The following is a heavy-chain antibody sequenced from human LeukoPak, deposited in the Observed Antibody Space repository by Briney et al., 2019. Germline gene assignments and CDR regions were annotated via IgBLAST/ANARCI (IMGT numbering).Heavy chain of an antibody. V-gene: IGHV4-39*07. CDR1: GGSISSSSYY. Sequence: PSETLSLTCTVSGGSISSSSYYWGWIRQPPGKGLEWIGSIYYSGSTNYNPSLKSRVTISVDTSKNQFSLKLSSVTAADTAVYYCARDPNSSSWYYFDYWGQGTLVTVSS. D-gene: IGHD6-13*01. CDR2: IYYSGST. CDR3: ARDPNSSSWYYFDY. J-gene: IGHJ4*02.